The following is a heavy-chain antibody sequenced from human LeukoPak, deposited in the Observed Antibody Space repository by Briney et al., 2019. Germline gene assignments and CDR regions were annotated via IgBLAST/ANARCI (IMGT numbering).Heavy chain of an antibody. V-gene: IGHV3-48*02. CDR2: IGSSSSPI. CDR1: GFTFSNYG. D-gene: IGHD5-12*01. Sequence: AGGSLRLSCAASGFTFSNYGMNWVRQAPGKGLEWVSYIGSSSSPIYYADSVKGRFTTSRDNAKNSLYLQMNSLRDEDTAVYYCARAMRSGYDYWGQGTLVTVSS. J-gene: IGHJ4*02. CDR3: ARAMRSGYDY.